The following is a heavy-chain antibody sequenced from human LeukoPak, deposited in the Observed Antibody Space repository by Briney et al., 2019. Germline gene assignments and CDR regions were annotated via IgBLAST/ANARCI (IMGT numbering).Heavy chain of an antibody. CDR1: GFTFSNHG. V-gene: IGHV3-23*01. CDR3: AKDDAWLRFGE. D-gene: IGHD3-10*01. J-gene: IGHJ4*02. Sequence: GGTLRLSCAASGFTFSNHGTNWVRQAPGKGLEWVSGISPSGDITYYADSVKGRFSISRDNSKNTLYLEVISLTAEDTAVYYCAKDDAWLRFGEWSQGTLVTVSS. CDR2: ISPSGDIT.